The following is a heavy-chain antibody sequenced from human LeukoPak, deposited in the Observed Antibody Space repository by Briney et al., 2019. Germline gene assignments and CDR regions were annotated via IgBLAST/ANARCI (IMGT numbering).Heavy chain of an antibody. D-gene: IGHD2-15*01. V-gene: IGHV3-48*01. Sequence: PGGSLRLSCAASGFSLSLYSMNWVRQAPGKGLEWLSYISGRSSSIYYADSVKGRFTISRDNGKNSLYLQMNTVRAEDTAVYFCARVSSWGYSDYWGHGTLVTVFS. CDR1: GFSLSLYS. CDR3: ARVSSWGYSDY. CDR2: ISGRSSSI. J-gene: IGHJ4*01.